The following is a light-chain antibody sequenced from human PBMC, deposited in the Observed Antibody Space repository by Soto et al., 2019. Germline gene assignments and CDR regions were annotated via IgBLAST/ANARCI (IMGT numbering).Light chain of an antibody. Sequence: DIQMTQSPSSLSASVGDRVSITCRASQSISSYVNWYQQRPGKAPKVLLYGASSLQSGDPSRFSGTGYGTDFTLTVSNLQPEDFATYYCQQSYSIPWTFGQGTRVEIK. CDR2: GAS. CDR1: QSISSY. V-gene: IGKV1-39*01. J-gene: IGKJ1*01. CDR3: QQSYSIPWT.